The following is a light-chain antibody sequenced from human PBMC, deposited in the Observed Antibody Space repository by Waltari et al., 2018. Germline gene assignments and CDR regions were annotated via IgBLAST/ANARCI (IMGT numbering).Light chain of an antibody. CDR3: CSYAGRYSVL. Sequence: QSALTQPRSVSGSPGQSITISCTGTRSDVGTYNYVSWYQQYPGKAPKLMIYDVTKRPSGFPDRFSGSKSGNTASLTISGLQAEDEADYYCCSYAGRYSVLFGGGTKLTVL. J-gene: IGLJ2*01. V-gene: IGLV2-11*01. CDR1: RSDVGTYNY. CDR2: DVT.